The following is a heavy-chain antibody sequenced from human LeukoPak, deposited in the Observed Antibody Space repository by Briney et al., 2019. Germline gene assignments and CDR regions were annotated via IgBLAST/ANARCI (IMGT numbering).Heavy chain of an antibody. J-gene: IGHJ4*02. CDR3: ARRMDGYNLAFDY. V-gene: IGHV1-69*13. CDR1: GGTFSSYA. CDR2: IIPIFGTA. Sequence: SVKASCKASGGTFSSYAISWVRQAPGQGLEWMGGIIPIFGTANYAQKFQGRVTITADESTSTAYMELSSLRSEDTAVYYCARRMDGYNLAFDYWGQGTLVTVSS. D-gene: IGHD5-24*01.